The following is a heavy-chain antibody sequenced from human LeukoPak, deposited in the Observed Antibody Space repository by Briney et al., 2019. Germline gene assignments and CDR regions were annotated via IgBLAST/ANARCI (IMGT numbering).Heavy chain of an antibody. CDR3: AGSCYSFNAFDI. J-gene: IGHJ3*02. V-gene: IGHV3-74*01. Sequence: GGSLTLSCAAAASTFSTYWIHCGRQAPGKWLVWVSRINSDGSSISYADSVKGRFTISRDNAKNTLYLQMNSLSAEDTAVYYCAGSCYSFNAFDIWGQGTMVTVSS. CDR1: ASTFSTYW. CDR2: INSDGSSI. D-gene: IGHD2-15*01.